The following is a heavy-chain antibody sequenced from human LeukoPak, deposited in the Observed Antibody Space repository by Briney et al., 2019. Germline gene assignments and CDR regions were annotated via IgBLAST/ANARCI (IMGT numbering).Heavy chain of an antibody. Sequence: ASVKVSCKASGYTFTSYGISWVRQAPGQGLEWMGWISAYNGNTNYAQKLQGRVTMTTDTSTSTVYMELSSLRSEDTAVYYCATYIAAASSVAYWGQGTLVTVSS. J-gene: IGHJ4*02. D-gene: IGHD6-13*01. CDR2: ISAYNGNT. V-gene: IGHV1-18*01. CDR3: ATYIAAASSVAY. CDR1: GYTFTSYG.